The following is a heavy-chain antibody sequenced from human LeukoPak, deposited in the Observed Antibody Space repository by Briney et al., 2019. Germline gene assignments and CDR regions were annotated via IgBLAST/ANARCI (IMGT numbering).Heavy chain of an antibody. Sequence: PGGSLRLSCAASGFVFSNFGMHWVRQAPGKGLEGVAFIRYGGSKEYYADSVEGRFTISRDNSKNTLFLHMNSLRAEDTAVYSCAKESGSGYHSEGPHYWGLGTLVTVSS. J-gene: IGHJ4*02. V-gene: IGHV3-30*02. D-gene: IGHD6-19*01. CDR3: AKESGSGYHSEGPHY. CDR2: IRYGGSKE. CDR1: GFVFSNFG.